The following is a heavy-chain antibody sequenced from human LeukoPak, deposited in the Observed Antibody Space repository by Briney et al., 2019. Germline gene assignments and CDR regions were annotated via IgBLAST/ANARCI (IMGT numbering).Heavy chain of an antibody. J-gene: IGHJ6*02. V-gene: IGHV1-69*04. CDR2: IIPILGIA. Sequence: SVKVSCKASGGTFSSYAISWVRQAPGQGLEWMGRIIPILGIANYAQKFQGRVTITADKSTSTAYMELSSLRSEDTAVYYCARTGTYYHGMDVWGQGTTVTVSS. CDR1: GGTFSSYA. CDR3: ARTGTYYHGMDV. D-gene: IGHD3-10*01.